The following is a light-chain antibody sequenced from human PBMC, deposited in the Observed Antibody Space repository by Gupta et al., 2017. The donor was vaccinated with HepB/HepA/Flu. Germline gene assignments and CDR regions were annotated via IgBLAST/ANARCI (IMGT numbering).Light chain of an antibody. CDR3: QQYATWVT. Sequence: EIVMTQSPATLSLSPGERATLSFRTTQSISNKLAWYQQRPGQLPRLLIYDASTRATGVPPRFTGSGSGTDFTLTIDYLRSDDFAVYFCQQYATWVTFGEGTKVEV. CDR1: QSISNK. CDR2: DAS. V-gene: IGKV3-15*01. J-gene: IGKJ4*01.